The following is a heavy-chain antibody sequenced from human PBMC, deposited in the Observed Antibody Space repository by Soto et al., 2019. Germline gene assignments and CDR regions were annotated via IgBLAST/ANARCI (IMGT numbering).Heavy chain of an antibody. V-gene: IGHV4-34*01. Sequence: QVQLQQWGAGLLKPSETLSLTCAVYGGSFSGYYWSWIRQPPGKGLEWIGEINHSGITNYNPSLKSRVTISVYTSNFQFARKLSSVAAADTAVYYCARGANRKGINQRGGYAFDIWGQGTMVTASS. CDR1: GGSFSGYY. J-gene: IGHJ3*02. CDR3: ARGANRKGINQRGGYAFDI. CDR2: INHSGIT. D-gene: IGHD3-22*01.